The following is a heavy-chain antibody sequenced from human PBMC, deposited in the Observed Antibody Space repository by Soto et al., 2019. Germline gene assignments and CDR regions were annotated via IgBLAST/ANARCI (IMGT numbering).Heavy chain of an antibody. J-gene: IGHJ4*02. CDR1: GFTFSNAW. V-gene: IGHV3-15*01. CDR2: IKSKTDCGTT. Sequence: GSLRLSCAASGFTFSNAWMSWVRQAPGKGLEWVGRIKSKTDCGTTEYAAPVKGRFTISRDDSKNTPYLQMNSLKTEDTAVYYCTTDLDNWEWGVDDWGQGTLVTVSS. CDR3: TTDLDNWEWGVDD. D-gene: IGHD1-20*01.